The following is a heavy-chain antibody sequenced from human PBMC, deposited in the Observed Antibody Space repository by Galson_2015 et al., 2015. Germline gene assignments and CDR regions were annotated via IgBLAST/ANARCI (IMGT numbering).Heavy chain of an antibody. CDR2: FDPESVET. J-gene: IGHJ6*03. CDR3: ATTHGFDGNWGDYFYMDV. D-gene: IGHD7-27*01. CDR1: GYSLIELS. Sequence: SVKVSCKVSGYSLIELSMNWVRQAPGKGLEWIGGFDPESVETIFAQQFQGRVAVTEDTSTDTAYMELSSLRSEDTAVYYCATTHGFDGNWGDYFYMDVWGKGTTVTVSS. V-gene: IGHV1-24*01.